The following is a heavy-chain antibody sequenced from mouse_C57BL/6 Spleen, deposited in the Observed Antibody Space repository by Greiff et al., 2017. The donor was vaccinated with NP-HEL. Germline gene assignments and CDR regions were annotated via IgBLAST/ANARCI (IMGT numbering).Heavy chain of an antibody. J-gene: IGHJ2*01. CDR1: GYTFTSYW. CDR3: ARVQLRLYFDY. Sequence: VQLQQPGAELVRPGSSVKLSCKASGYTFTSYWMHWVKQRPIQGLEWIGNIDPSDSETHYNQKFKDKATLTVDKSSSTAYMQLSSLTSEDSAVYYCARVQLRLYFDYWGQGTTLTVSS. V-gene: IGHV1-52*01. D-gene: IGHD3-2*02. CDR2: IDPSDSET.